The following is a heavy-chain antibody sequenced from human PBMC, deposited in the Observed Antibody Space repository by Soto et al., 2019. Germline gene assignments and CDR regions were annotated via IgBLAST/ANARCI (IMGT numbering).Heavy chain of an antibody. CDR3: ARDREGYYGSGSYLWFDP. CDR2: IYYSGST. D-gene: IGHD3-10*01. J-gene: IGHJ5*02. V-gene: IGHV4-59*01. CDR1: GGSISSYY. Sequence: QVQLQESGPGLVKPSETLSLTCTVSGGSISSYYWSWIRQPPGKGLEWIGYIYYSGSTNYNPSLKSRVTISVDTSKNQFSLKLSSVTAAVTVVYYCARDREGYYGSGSYLWFDPWGQGTLVTVSS.